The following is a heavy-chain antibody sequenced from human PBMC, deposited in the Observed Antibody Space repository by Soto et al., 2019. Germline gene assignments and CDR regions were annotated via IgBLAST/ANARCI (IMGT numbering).Heavy chain of an antibody. CDR2: IIPIFGTA. D-gene: IGHD1-1*01. CDR1: GGTFSSYA. Sequence: QVQLVQSGAEVKKPGSSVKVSCKASGGTFSSYAISWVRQAPGQGLEWMGGIIPIFGTANYAQKFQGRVTITADESTSTAYRELSSLRSEDTAVYYCASESPPLSTTGTTPGVYWGQGTLVTVSS. J-gene: IGHJ4*02. V-gene: IGHV1-69*01. CDR3: ASESPPLSTTGTTPGVY.